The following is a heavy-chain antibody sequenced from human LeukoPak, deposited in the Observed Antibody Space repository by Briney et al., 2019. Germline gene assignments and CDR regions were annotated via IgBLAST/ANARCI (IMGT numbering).Heavy chain of an antibody. V-gene: IGHV3-23*01. D-gene: IGHD3-22*01. J-gene: IGHJ4*02. CDR3: AKAFGGYYYDSSGYYYGDY. Sequence: QPGGSLRLSCAASGFTFSSYAMSWVRQAPGKGLEWVSAISGSGGSTYYADSVKGRFTISRDNSKNTLYLQMNSLRAEDTAVYYCAKAFGGYYYDSSGYYYGDYWGQGTLVTVSS. CDR2: ISGSGGST. CDR1: GFTFSSYA.